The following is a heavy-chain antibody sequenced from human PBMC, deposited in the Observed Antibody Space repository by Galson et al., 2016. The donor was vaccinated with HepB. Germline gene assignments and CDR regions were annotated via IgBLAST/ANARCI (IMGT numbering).Heavy chain of an antibody. CDR1: GFTFSDSH. Sequence: SLRLSCATSGFTFSDSHMTWIRQAPGKGLECVSSISFSSVDIKYADSVRGRFTISRDNAQSSLYLQMNSLRVEDTAVYYCATETGHHWGQGTLVIVSS. J-gene: IGHJ5*02. D-gene: IGHD3-10*01. CDR2: ISFSSVDI. CDR3: ATETGHH. V-gene: IGHV3-11*06.